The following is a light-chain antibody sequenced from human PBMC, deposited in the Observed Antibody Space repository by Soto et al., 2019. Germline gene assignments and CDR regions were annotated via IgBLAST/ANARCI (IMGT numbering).Light chain of an antibody. CDR2: EVT. CDR3: SSSAGIYHYLV. CDR1: SSDVGAYNY. V-gene: IGLV2-14*01. Sequence: QSALTQPASVSGSPGQSITISCTGTSSDVGAYNYVSWYQHHPGKVPKLLIYEVTNRPSGVSDRFSGSKSGNTASLTVSGLQTEDEAFYYCSSSAGIYHYLVFGGGTKLTVL. J-gene: IGLJ3*02.